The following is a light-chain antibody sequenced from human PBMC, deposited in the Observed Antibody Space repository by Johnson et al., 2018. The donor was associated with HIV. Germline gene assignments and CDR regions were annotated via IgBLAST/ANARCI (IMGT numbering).Light chain of an antibody. CDR1: SSTIGNNY. Sequence: QSVLTQPPSVSAAPGQKVTISCSGSSSTIGNNYISWYQVLPGTPPKLLIYKNNERPSGIPERFSGSKSGTSATLGLTRLQPGDEADYYWGTWDTSLSAGGVFGTGTKVTVL. V-gene: IGLV1-51*02. CDR3: GTWDTSLSAGGV. CDR2: KNN. J-gene: IGLJ1*01.